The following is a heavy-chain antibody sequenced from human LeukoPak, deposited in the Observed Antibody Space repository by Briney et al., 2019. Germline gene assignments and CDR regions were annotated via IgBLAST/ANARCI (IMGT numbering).Heavy chain of an antibody. CDR2: ISAYNGNT. CDR1: GYTFTSYG. D-gene: IGHD3-10*01. CDR3: ASFNQGSGSYLFDY. J-gene: IGHJ4*02. V-gene: IGHV1-18*01. Sequence: GASVKVSCKASGYTFTSYGISWVRQAPGQGLEWMGWISAYNGNTNYAQKLQGRVTMTIDTSTSTAYMELRSLRSDDRAVYYCASFNQGSGSYLFDYWGQGTLVTVFS.